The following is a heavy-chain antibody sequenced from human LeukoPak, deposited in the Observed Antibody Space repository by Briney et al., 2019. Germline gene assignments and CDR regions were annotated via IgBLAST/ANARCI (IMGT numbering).Heavy chain of an antibody. Sequence: GGSLRLSCAASGFTFSSYWMTWVCQAPGKGLEWVANIRDDGSEKYYVDSVKGRFTISRDNAKNSLYLRMNSLRAEDTAVYYCARLNYDFWSGVWEGYYMDVWGKGTTVTVSS. CDR1: GFTFSSYW. J-gene: IGHJ6*03. CDR3: ARLNYDFWSGVWEGYYMDV. V-gene: IGHV3-7*01. D-gene: IGHD3-3*01. CDR2: IRDDGSEK.